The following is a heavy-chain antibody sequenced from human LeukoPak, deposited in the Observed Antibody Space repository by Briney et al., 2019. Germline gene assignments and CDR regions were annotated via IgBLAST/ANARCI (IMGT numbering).Heavy chain of an antibody. CDR1: GYIFTSYD. CDR2: MNPNSGNT. D-gene: IGHD2-2*01. J-gene: IGHJ4*02. V-gene: IGHV1-8*01. CDR3: ALYCSSTSCYDDY. Sequence: ASVKVSCKASGYIFTSYDINWVRQATGQGLEWMGWMNPNSGNTGYAQKFQGRVTMTRNTSISTAYMELSSLRSEDTAVYYCALYCSSTSCYDDYWGQGTLVTVSS.